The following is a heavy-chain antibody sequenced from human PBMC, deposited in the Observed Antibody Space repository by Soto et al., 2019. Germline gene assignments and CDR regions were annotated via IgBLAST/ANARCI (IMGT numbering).Heavy chain of an antibody. CDR1: GYDFSTFW. J-gene: IGHJ5*02. CDR2: IYGGDSDV. Sequence: GESLKISCQASGYDFSTFWSVLVRQTPGKALEWMGVIYGGDSDVTYSPSFPGQVTISVDRSRNTAYLHWSSLRASDTAIYYCARHRNAGRFDPWGQGTPVTVSS. V-gene: IGHV5-51*01. CDR3: ARHRNAGRFDP.